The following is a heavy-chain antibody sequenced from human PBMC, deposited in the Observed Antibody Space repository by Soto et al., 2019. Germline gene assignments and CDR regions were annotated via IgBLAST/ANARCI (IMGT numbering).Heavy chain of an antibody. CDR1: GYTFTSYD. CDR3: ARGLLYHGELFYYYYYMDV. CDR2: MNPNSGNT. V-gene: IGHV1-8*01. Sequence: GASVKVSCKASGYTFTSYDINWVRQATGQGLEWMGWMNPNSGNTGYAQKFQGRVTMTRNTSISTAYMELSRLRSEDTAVYYCARGLLYHGELFYYYYYMDVWGKGTTVTVSS. J-gene: IGHJ6*03. D-gene: IGHD4-17*01.